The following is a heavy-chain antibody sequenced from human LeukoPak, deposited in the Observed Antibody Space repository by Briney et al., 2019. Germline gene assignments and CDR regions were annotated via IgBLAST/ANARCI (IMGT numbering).Heavy chain of an antibody. V-gene: IGHV3-23*01. CDR2: ISSSGDVT. CDR3: AKDPRAMGRYFFDD. D-gene: IGHD3-16*01. CDR1: GFSFNTYA. Sequence: GGSLRLSCVASGFSFNTYAMSWVRQRPGQGPEWVSIISSSGDVTEYAESVKGRFTISRDNARNTLYLQIESPRGADSAIYYCAKDPRAMGRYFFDDWGQGTLVTVSS. J-gene: IGHJ4*01.